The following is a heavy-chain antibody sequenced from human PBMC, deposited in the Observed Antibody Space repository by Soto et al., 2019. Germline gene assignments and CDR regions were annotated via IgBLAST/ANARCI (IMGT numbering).Heavy chain of an antibody. V-gene: IGHV3-30-3*01. CDR3: ARDPRYYGSGIFDY. CDR1: GFTFSSYA. J-gene: IGHJ4*02. D-gene: IGHD3-10*01. CDR2: ISYDGSNK. Sequence: GGSLRLSCAASGFTFSSYAMHWVRQAPGKGLEWVAVISYDGSNKYYADSVKGRFTISRDNSKNTLYLQMNSLRAEDTAVYYCARDPRYYGSGIFDYWGQGTLVTVSS.